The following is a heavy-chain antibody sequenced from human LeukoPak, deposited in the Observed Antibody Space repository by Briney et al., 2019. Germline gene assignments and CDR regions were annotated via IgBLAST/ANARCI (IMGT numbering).Heavy chain of an antibody. J-gene: IGHJ6*03. CDR3: ARAQSGSYGYYYYMDV. D-gene: IGHD1-26*01. V-gene: IGHV1-69*05. CDR1: GGTFSSYA. CDR2: IIPIFGTA. Sequence: GASVKVSCKXSGGTFSSYAISWVRQAPGQGLEWMGGIIPIFGTANYAQKFQGRVTITTDESTSTAYMELSSLRSEDTAVYYCARAQSGSYGYYYYMDVWGKGTTVTVSS.